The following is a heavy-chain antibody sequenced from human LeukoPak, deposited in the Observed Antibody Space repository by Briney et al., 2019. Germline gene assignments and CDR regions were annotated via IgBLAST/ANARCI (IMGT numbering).Heavy chain of an antibody. Sequence: SVKVSCKASGGTFSSCAICWVRQAPGQGLEWMGGIIPIFGTANYAQKFQGRVTITADESTSTAYMELSSLRSEDTAVYYCARSTVVTPRSYYFDYWGQGTLVTVSS. V-gene: IGHV1-69*13. CDR1: GGTFSSCA. J-gene: IGHJ4*02. CDR3: ARSTVVTPRSYYFDY. D-gene: IGHD4-23*01. CDR2: IIPIFGTA.